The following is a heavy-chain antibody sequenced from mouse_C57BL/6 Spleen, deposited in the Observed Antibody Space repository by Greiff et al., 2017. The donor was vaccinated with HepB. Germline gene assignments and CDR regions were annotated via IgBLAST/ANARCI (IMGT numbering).Heavy chain of an antibody. CDR2: ISDGGSYT. D-gene: IGHD1-1*01. V-gene: IGHV5-4*01. Sequence: EVKLVESGGGLVKPGGSLKLSCAASGFTFSSYAMSWVRQTPEKRLEWVATISDGGSYTYYPDNVKGRFTISRDNAKNNLYLQMSHLKSEDTAMYYCARDTGHDPYGGYFDVWGTGTTVTVSS. CDR3: ARDTGHDPYGGYFDV. CDR1: GFTFSSYA. J-gene: IGHJ1*03.